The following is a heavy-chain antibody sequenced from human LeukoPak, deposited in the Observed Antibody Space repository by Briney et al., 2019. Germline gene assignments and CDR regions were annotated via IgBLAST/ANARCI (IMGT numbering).Heavy chain of an antibody. Sequence: GGSLRLSCAASGFTFSNYAMSWVRQAPGKGREWVSATSGSGDSTFTRYADSVKGRFTISRDNSKNTLYLQMNSLRAEDTAVYYCAKDVNLDYVRHFDSWGQGTLVTVSS. CDR2: TSGSGDST. CDR1: GFTFSNYA. V-gene: IGHV3-23*01. CDR3: AKDVNLDYVRHFDS. D-gene: IGHD3-16*01. J-gene: IGHJ4*02.